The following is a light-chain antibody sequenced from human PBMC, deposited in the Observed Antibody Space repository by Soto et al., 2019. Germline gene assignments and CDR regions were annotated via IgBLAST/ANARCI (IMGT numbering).Light chain of an antibody. CDR1: QSVNNNY. CDR3: QQYGSYQYT. CDR2: GAS. V-gene: IGKV3-20*01. J-gene: IGKJ2*01. Sequence: EIVLTQSPGTLSLSPGERATLSCRASQSVNNNYLAWYQQKPGQAPRLLIYGASSMATGIPDRFSGSGSGTDFTLTISRLEPEDFGGYYCQQYGSYQYTFGQGTQLEIK.